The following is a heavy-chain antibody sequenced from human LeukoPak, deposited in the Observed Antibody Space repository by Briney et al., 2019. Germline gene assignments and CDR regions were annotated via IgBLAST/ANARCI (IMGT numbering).Heavy chain of an antibody. CDR3: ARRMATIDY. CDR1: GYTFTTDY. J-gene: IGHJ4*02. CDR2: INPSGGST. V-gene: IGHV1-46*01. D-gene: IGHD5-24*01. Sequence: ASVKVSCKASGYTFTTDYIHWVRQAPGQGLEWMGIINPSGGSTTYAQKFQGRVIMTGDTSTSTVYMELRSLRSEDTAVYYCARRMATIDYWGQGTLVTVSS.